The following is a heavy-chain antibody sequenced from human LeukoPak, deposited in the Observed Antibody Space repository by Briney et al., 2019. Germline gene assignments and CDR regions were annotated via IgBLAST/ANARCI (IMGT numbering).Heavy chain of an antibody. CDR1: GGSFSGYY. J-gene: IGHJ5*02. D-gene: IGHD6-19*01. V-gene: IGHV4-34*01. CDR3: ARGGPSSGPYSSGWYSPLFAEPWFDP. Sequence: PSETLSLTCAVYGGSFSGYYWSWIRQPPGKGLEWIGEINHSGSTNYNLSLKSRVTISVDTSKNQFSLKLSSVTAADTAVYYCARGGPSSGPYSSGWYSPLFAEPWFDPWGQGTLVIVSS. CDR2: INHSGST.